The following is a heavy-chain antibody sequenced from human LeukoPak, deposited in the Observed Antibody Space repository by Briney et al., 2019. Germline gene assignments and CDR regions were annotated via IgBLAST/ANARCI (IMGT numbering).Heavy chain of an antibody. CDR2: ISSNGGST. Sequence: EGSLRLSCAASGFTFSSYAMHWVRQAPGKGLEYVSAISSNGGSTYYANSVKGRFTISRDNSKNTLYLQMGSLRAEDMAVYYCARDVGSGYSDYWGQGTLVTVSS. D-gene: IGHD3-22*01. CDR3: ARDVGSGYSDY. J-gene: IGHJ4*02. CDR1: GFTFSSYA. V-gene: IGHV3-64*01.